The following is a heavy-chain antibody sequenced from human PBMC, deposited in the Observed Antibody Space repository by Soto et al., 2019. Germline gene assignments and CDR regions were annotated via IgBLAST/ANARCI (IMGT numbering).Heavy chain of an antibody. CDR2: ISSTTNYI. V-gene: IGHV3-21*06. CDR3: ARESEDLTSNFDY. J-gene: IGHJ4*02. CDR1: GFTLTRYS. Sequence: GGSLRLSCAASGFTLTRYSMNWVRQAQGKGLEWVSSISSTTNYIYYGDSMKGRFTIARDNAKNSLYLEMNSLRAEDTAVYYCARESEDLTSNFDYWGQGTLVTVSS.